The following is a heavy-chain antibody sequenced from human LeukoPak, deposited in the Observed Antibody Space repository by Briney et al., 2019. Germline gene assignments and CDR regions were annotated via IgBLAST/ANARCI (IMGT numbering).Heavy chain of an antibody. D-gene: IGHD2-15*01. CDR2: IIPIFGTA. CDR3: ASPGLGYCSGGSCYSEAFDI. Sequence: SVKVSCKASGGTFSSYAISWVRQAPGQGLEWMGGIIPIFGTANYAQKFQGRVTFTADKSTSTAYMELSSLRSEDTAVYYCASPGLGYCSGGSCYSEAFDIWGQGTMVTVSS. V-gene: IGHV1-69*06. J-gene: IGHJ3*02. CDR1: GGTFSSYA.